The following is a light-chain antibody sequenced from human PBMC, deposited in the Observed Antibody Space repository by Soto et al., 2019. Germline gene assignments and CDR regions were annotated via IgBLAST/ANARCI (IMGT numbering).Light chain of an antibody. Sequence: QSALTQPASVSGSPGQSITISCTGTSSDVGAYKYVSWYQQHPGKVPKLIIYGVSNPPSGVSSRFSGSKSGNTAFLTISGLQPEDEADYYCSSFTGTTALEVFGTGTKLTVL. CDR1: SSDVGAYKY. J-gene: IGLJ1*01. V-gene: IGLV2-14*03. CDR3: SSFTGTTALEV. CDR2: GVS.